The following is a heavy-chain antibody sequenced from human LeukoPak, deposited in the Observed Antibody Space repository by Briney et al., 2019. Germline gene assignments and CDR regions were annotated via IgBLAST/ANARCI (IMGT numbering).Heavy chain of an antibody. CDR2: INPNSGNA. CDR1: GYTFSDYD. V-gene: IGHV1-8*01. J-gene: IGHJ6*03. CDR3: ARALAWGGSSYSYYYMDV. D-gene: IGHD1-26*01. Sequence: ASVKVSCKASGYTFSDYDINWVRQATGQGLEWMGWINPNSGNAGYAQKFQGRVTMTRNTSISTAYMELSSLRSEDTAVYYCARALAWGGSSYSYYYMDVWDKGTTVTVSS.